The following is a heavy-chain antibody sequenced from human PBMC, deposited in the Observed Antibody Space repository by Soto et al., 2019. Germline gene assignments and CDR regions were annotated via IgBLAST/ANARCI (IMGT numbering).Heavy chain of an antibody. CDR2: IYYMGTT. J-gene: IGHJ4*02. Sequence: ASETLSLTCTVSDGSVNSGNYYWSWIRQPPGKGLEWIGHIYYMGTTNYNPSLKSRVTISVETSKNQFSLKVTSVTAADTAVYFCAREEKQLSRYGGDFDYWGQGILVTVSS. CDR3: AREEKQLSRYGGDFDY. CDR1: DGSVNSGNYY. V-gene: IGHV4-61*01. D-gene: IGHD3-16*01.